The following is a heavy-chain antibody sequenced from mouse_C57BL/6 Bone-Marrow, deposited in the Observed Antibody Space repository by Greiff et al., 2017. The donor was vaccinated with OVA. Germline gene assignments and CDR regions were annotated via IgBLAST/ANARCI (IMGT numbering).Heavy chain of an antibody. D-gene: IGHD1-1*02. CDR1: GFSLPSYG. V-gene: IGHV2-3*01. J-gene: IGHJ4*01. CDR3: AKKFPPYGHYAMDY. Sequence: VQLKEPGPGLVAPSQSLSITCTVSGFSLPSYGVSWVRQPPGKGLEWLGVIWGDGSTNYHSALISRLGISKDNSKSQVFLKLNSLQTDDTATYYCAKKFPPYGHYAMDYWGQGTSVTVSS. CDR2: IWGDGST.